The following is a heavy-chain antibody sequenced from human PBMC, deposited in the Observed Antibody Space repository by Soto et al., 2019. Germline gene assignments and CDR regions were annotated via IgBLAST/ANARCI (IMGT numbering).Heavy chain of an antibody. CDR1: GCTVSSNY. D-gene: IGHD3-22*01. J-gene: IGHJ3*01. V-gene: IGHV3-53*01. CDR2: IHGGGRT. CDR3: AREDYHDTSGPFSDAFDV. Sequence: GGSLRLSCAASGCTVSSNYMSWVRQAPGKGEEWVSVIHGGGRTWYADSVKGRFTISRDNTKNSLYLQMNSLRAEDTAVYYCAREDYHDTSGPFSDAFDVWGQGTMVTVSS.